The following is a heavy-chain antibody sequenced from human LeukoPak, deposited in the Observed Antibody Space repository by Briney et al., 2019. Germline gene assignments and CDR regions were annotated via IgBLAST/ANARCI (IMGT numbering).Heavy chain of an antibody. CDR3: ARLISGGSGSYYAYWEFDY. CDR1: GISLSTSGVG. CDR2: IYWDDDK. Sequence: SGPTLVNPTQTLTLTCTVSGISLSTSGVGVGWIRQPPGKALEWLALIYWDDDKRYSPSLKSRLTITKDTSKNQVVLTMTNMDPVDTATYYCARLISGGSGSYYAYWEFDYWGQGTLVTVSS. D-gene: IGHD1-26*01. J-gene: IGHJ4*02. V-gene: IGHV2-5*02.